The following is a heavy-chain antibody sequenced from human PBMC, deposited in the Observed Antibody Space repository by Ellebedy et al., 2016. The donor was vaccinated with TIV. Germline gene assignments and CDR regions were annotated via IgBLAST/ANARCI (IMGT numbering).Heavy chain of an antibody. CDR3: ARGAIWFGELKVDP. V-gene: IGHV1-2*02. D-gene: IGHD3-10*01. Sequence: ASVKVSCKASGYTFTGYYMHWVRQAPGQGLEWMGWINPNSGGTNYAQKFQGRVTMTRDTSISTAYMELSRLRSDDTAVYYCARGAIWFGELKVDPWGQGTLVTVSS. CDR1: GYTFTGYY. CDR2: INPNSGGT. J-gene: IGHJ5*02.